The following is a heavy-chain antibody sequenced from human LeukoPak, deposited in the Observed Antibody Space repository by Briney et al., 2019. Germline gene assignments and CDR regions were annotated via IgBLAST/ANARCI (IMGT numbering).Heavy chain of an antibody. CDR2: INGNGGGS. CDR1: GFTFSDHA. CDR3: AKDFYDSSGSRYDY. J-gene: IGHJ4*02. D-gene: IGHD3-22*01. Sequence: PGGSLRLSCAASGFTFSDHAMSWVRQAPAKGLEWVSSINGNGGGSYYIDSVKGRFTVSRDNSENALYLQMNNLRTEDTAVYYCAKDFYDSSGSRYDYWGQGTLVTVSS. V-gene: IGHV3-23*01.